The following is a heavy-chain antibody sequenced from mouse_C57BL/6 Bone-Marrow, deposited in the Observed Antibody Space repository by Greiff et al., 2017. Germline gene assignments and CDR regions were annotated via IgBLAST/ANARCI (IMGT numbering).Heavy chain of an antibody. J-gene: IGHJ4*01. V-gene: IGHV1-63*01. CDR3: ARLYYDYDAYAMDY. CDR1: GYTFTNYW. CDR2: IYPGGGYT. D-gene: IGHD2-4*01. Sequence: VQLQQSGAELVRPGTSVKMSCKASGYTFTNYWIGWAKQRPGNGLEWIGDIYPGGGYTNYNEKFKGKATLTADKSSSTAYMQFSSLTSEDSAIYYCARLYYDYDAYAMDYWGQGTSVTVSS.